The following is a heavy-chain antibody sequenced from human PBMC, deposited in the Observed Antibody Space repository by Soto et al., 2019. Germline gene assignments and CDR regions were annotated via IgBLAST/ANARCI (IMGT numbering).Heavy chain of an antibody. V-gene: IGHV4-34*01. Sequence: SETLFLTCAVYGGSFSGYYWSWIRQPPGKGLEWIGEINHSGSTNYNPSLKSRVTISVDTSKNQFSLKLSSVTAADTAVYYCARVRYSSSFGYYYGMDVWGQGTTVTVSS. CDR1: GGSFSGYY. CDR3: ARVRYSSSFGYYYGMDV. CDR2: INHSGST. D-gene: IGHD6-6*01. J-gene: IGHJ6*02.